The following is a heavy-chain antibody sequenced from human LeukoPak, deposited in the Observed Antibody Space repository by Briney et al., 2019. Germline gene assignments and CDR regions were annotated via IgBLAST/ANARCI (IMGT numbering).Heavy chain of an antibody. CDR2: IYYSGST. V-gene: IGHV4-39*01. CDR3: ARQTVPAAMESGWFDP. CDR1: GGSISSSSYY. J-gene: IGHJ5*02. D-gene: IGHD2-2*01. Sequence: SETLSLTCTVSGGSISSSSYYWGWIRQPPGKGLEWIGSIYYSGSTYYNPSLKSRVTISVDTSKNQFSLKLSSVTTADTAVYYCARQTVPAAMESGWFDPWGQGTLVTVSS.